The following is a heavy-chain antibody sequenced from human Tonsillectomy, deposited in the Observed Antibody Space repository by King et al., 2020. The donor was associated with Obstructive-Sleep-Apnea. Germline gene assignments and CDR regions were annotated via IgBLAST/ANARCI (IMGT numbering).Heavy chain of an antibody. J-gene: IGHJ5*02. CDR3: ARGYCSGGSCVSYNWFDP. CDR1: GGSISSYY. Sequence: QLQESGPGLVKPSETLSLTCTVSGGSISSYYWSWIRQPAGKGLEWIGRIYTSGSTNYNPSPKSRVTMSVDTSKNQFSLKLSSVTAADTAVYYCARGYCSGGSCVSYNWFDPWGQGTLVTVSS. CDR2: IYTSGST. D-gene: IGHD2-15*01. V-gene: IGHV4-4*07.